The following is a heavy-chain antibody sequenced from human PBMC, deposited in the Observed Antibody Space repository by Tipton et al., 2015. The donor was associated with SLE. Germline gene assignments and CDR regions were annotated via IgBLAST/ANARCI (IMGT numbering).Heavy chain of an antibody. V-gene: IGHV4-59*11. CDR3: ARDGGTNGVPWPPPAFRWYFDL. CDR2: IYYSGSI. J-gene: IGHJ2*01. Sequence: TLSLTCAVYGGSFSGHYWSWIRQPPGKGLEWIGYIYYSGSISYNPSLKSRVTISVDTSKNQFSLKLSSVTAADTAVYYCARDGGTNGVPWPPPAFRWYFDLWGRGTLVTVSS. D-gene: IGHD2-8*01. CDR1: GGSFSGHY.